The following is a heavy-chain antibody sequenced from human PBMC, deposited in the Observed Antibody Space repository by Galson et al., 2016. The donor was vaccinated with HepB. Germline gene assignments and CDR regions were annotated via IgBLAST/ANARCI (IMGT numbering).Heavy chain of an antibody. CDR3: ARFSGSGWGSFDY. CDR2: IHPDDSDT. V-gene: IGHV5-51*01. J-gene: IGHJ4*02. CDR1: GYSFTNYW. Sequence: QSGAEVKKPGESLKISCKGSGYSFTNYWIGWVRQMPGKGLEWMGMIHPDDSDTKYSPSLQGQVTMSADKSISTAYLQWSSLKASDTAMYYCARFSGSGWGSFDYWGQGTLVTVSS. D-gene: IGHD6-19*01.